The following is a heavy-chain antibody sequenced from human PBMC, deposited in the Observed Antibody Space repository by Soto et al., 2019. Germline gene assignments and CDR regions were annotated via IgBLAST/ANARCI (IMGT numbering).Heavy chain of an antibody. CDR2: IIHGGNT. J-gene: IGHJ3*02. V-gene: IGHV4-34*12. CDR1: GGSFSPFS. CDR3: ARRGLWLQFRGSGFDI. D-gene: IGHD5-12*01. Sequence: QVQVQQWGAGLLKPSETLSLTCAVYGGSFSPFSWSWLRQPPGKGLEWIGEIIHGGNTNYNPSLKSRVTISVDTSQNQFSLKLTSLTAADTAVYYCARRGLWLQFRGSGFDIWGQGTMVTVSS.